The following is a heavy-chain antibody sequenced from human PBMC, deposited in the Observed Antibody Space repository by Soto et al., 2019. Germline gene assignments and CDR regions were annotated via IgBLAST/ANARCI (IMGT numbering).Heavy chain of an antibody. CDR1: GGTFSSYS. CDR2: IIPIFGTA. Sequence: GASVKVSCKASGGTFSSYSISWVRQAPGQGLEWMGGIIPIFGTANYAQKFQGRVTITADEPTSTAYMELSSLRSEDTAVYYCASYSSSPHSPSDYWGQGTLVTVSS. CDR3: ASYSSSPHSPSDY. J-gene: IGHJ4*02. D-gene: IGHD6-6*01. V-gene: IGHV1-69*13.